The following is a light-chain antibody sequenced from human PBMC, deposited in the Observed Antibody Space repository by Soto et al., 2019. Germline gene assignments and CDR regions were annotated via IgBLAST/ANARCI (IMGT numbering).Light chain of an antibody. CDR2: DAS. Sequence: DIQMTQSPSTLSSSGGDRATLTCRASQSISSWLAWYQQKPGKAPKLLIYDASSLESGVPARFSGSGSGTEFTLTIASLQPDNFATYYCQHYNSYSPTFAQGTKV. J-gene: IGKJ1*01. V-gene: IGKV1-5*01. CDR1: QSISSW. CDR3: QHYNSYSPT.